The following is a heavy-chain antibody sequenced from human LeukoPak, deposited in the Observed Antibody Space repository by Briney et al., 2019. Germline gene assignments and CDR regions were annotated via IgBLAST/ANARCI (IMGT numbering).Heavy chain of an antibody. CDR1: GYSFTSYW. V-gene: IGHV5-51*01. J-gene: IGHJ4*02. CDR2: IYPGDSDT. CDR3: ARHPESIQQLVSPPDY. Sequence: GESLQISCQGSGYSFTSYWIGWVRQMPGKGLEWMGIIYPGDSDTRYSPSFQGQVTISADKSISTAYLQWSSLKASDTAMYYCARHPESIQQLVSPPDYWGQGTLVPSPQ. D-gene: IGHD6-13*01.